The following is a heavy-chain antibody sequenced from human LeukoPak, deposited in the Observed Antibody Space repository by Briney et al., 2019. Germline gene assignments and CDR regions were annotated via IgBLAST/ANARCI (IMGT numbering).Heavy chain of an antibody. CDR3: ARAGMVYCMAV. CDR2: ISDSGGYT. D-gene: IGHD3-10*01. V-gene: IGHV3-23*01. Sequence: GGSLRLSCAASGFTFSNYEMNWVRQAPGKGLEWVSSISDSGGYTFYADSVKGRFTISRDNSKNTVYLQMNSLRVEDTAVYYCARAGMVYCMAVWGKGTTVTISS. CDR1: GFTFSNYE. J-gene: IGHJ6*03.